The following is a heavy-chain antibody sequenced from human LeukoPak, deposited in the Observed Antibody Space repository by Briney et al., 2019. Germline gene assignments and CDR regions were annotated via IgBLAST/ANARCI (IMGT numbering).Heavy chain of an antibody. Sequence: PSETLSLTCTVSGGSISSGGYYWGWIRQPPGKGLEWIGSIYYSGSTYYNPSLKSRVTISVDTSKNQFSLKLSSVTAADTAVYYCASSQTYYYDSSGYYWLGYWGQGTLVTVSS. V-gene: IGHV4-39*07. CDR3: ASSQTYYYDSSGYYWLGY. J-gene: IGHJ4*02. CDR2: IYYSGST. D-gene: IGHD3-22*01. CDR1: GGSISSGGYY.